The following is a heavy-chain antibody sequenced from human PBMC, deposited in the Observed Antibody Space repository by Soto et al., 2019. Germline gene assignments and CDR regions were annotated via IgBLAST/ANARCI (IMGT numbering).Heavy chain of an antibody. CDR2: IDPSGSDT. Sequence: QVQLVQSGAEVRKPGASVKVSCKASGYTFNRHYIQCVRQAPGQGLEWMGMIDPSGSDTNYAKKLQGRVTLTTDTSTSTVYMELSSLRAEDTAVYYCVKLRGVGLTSSGLDYWGRGTLVIVSS. V-gene: IGHV1-46*02. D-gene: IGHD3-10*01. CDR1: GYTFNRHY. CDR3: VKLRGVGLTSSGLDY. J-gene: IGHJ4*02.